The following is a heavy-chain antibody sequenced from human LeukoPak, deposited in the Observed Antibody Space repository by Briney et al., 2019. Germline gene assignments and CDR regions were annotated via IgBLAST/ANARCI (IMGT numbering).Heavy chain of an antibody. Sequence: QPGGSLRLSCEASGFTFSSYWMHWVRQAPGKGLEWVSYISSSGSTIYYADSVKGRFTISRDNAKNSLYLQMNSLRAEDTAVYYCAELGITMIGGVWGKGTTVTISS. CDR3: AELGITMIGGV. J-gene: IGHJ6*04. CDR1: GFTFSSYW. CDR2: ISSSGSTI. D-gene: IGHD3-10*02. V-gene: IGHV3-48*03.